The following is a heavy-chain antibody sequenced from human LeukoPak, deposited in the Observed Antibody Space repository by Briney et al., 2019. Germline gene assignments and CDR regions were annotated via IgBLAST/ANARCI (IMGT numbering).Heavy chain of an antibody. CDR1: GFTFDDYA. J-gene: IGHJ1*01. Sequence: PGGSLRLSCAASGFTFDDYAMHWVRQAPGKGLEWVSGISWNSGSIGYADSVRGRFTISRDNAKNSLYLQMNSLRAEDTALYYCAKALEYSGNSGTEYFQHWGQGTLVTVSS. CDR3: AKALEYSGNSGTEYFQH. V-gene: IGHV3-9*01. D-gene: IGHD4-4*01. CDR2: ISWNSGSI.